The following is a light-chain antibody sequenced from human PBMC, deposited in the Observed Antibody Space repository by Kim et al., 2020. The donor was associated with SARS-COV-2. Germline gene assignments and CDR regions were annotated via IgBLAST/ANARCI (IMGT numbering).Light chain of an antibody. V-gene: IGLV3-1*01. CDR3: QAWDSSTWV. J-gene: IGLJ3*02. CDR2: QDS. Sequence: VYPGQPASISCSGDKLGDRYAWWYQQKPGQSPLLVIYQDSKRRSGIPERFSGSNSGNTATLTISGTQAMDEADYYCQAWDSSTWVFGGGTQLTVL. CDR1: KLGDRY.